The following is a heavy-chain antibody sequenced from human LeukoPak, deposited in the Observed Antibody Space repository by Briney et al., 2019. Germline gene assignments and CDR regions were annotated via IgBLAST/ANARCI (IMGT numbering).Heavy chain of an antibody. V-gene: IGHV1-2*02. J-gene: IGHJ6*02. D-gene: IGHD6-19*01. CDR1: GYTFTGYY. Sequence: ASVKVSWKASGYTFTGYYMHWVRQAPGQGLEWMGWINPNSGGTNYAQKFQGRVTMTRDTSISTAYMELSRLRSDDTAVYYCARDQGLGLWGMDVWGQGTTVTVSS. CDR3: ARDQGLGLWGMDV. CDR2: INPNSGGT.